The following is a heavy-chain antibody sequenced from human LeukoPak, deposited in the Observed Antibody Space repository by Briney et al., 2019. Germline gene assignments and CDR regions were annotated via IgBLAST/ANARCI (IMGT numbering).Heavy chain of an antibody. CDR3: ARYSVVVVPAATRYYYYYMDV. CDR1: GGSISSYY. CDR2: IYYSGST. D-gene: IGHD2-2*01. V-gene: IGHV4-59*08. Sequence: SETLSLTCTVSGGSISSYYWSWIRQPPGKGLEWIGYIYYSGSTNYNLSLKSRVTISVDTSKNQFSLKLSSVTAADTAVYYCARYSVVVVPAATRYYYYYMDVWGKGTTVTVSS. J-gene: IGHJ6*03.